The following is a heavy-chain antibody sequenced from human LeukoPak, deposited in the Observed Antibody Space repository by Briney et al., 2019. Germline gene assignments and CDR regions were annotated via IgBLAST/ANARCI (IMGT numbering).Heavy chain of an antibody. J-gene: IGHJ4*02. CDR2: IYYSGST. CDR1: GGSISSSSYY. Sequence: NTSETLSLTCTVSGGSISSSSYYWGWIRQPPGKGLEWIGSIYYSGSTYYNPSLKSRVTISVDTSKNQFSLKLSSVTAADTAVYYCASALGAFRGVITRGGFDYWGQGTLVTVSS. CDR3: ASALGAFRGVITRGGFDY. D-gene: IGHD3-10*01. V-gene: IGHV4-39*01.